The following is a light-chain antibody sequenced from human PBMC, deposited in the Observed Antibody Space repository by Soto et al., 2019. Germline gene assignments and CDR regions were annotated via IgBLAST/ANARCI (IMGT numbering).Light chain of an antibody. CDR3: QQSYGTPS. Sequence: DIQMTQSPSSLSASVGDRVTITCRASQSISSYLNWYQQKPGKAPKVLIYAASSLQSGVPSRFSGSGSGTDFTLTISTLKPEDFATYYCQQSYGTPSFGGGTKVEIK. J-gene: IGKJ4*01. CDR1: QSISSY. CDR2: AAS. V-gene: IGKV1-39*01.